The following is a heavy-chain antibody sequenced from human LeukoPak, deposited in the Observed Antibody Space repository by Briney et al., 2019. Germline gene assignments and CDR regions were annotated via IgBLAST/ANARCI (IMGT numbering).Heavy chain of an antibody. Sequence: PGRSLRLSCAASGFTFSNYGMHWVRQAPGKGLEWVAVISYDGSNKYYADSVKGRFTISRDNSKNTLYLQMNSLRAEDTAVYYCAKDWGYYYDSSGPDYWSQGTLVTVSS. D-gene: IGHD3-22*01. V-gene: IGHV3-30*18. CDR3: AKDWGYYYDSSGPDY. J-gene: IGHJ4*02. CDR1: GFTFSNYG. CDR2: ISYDGSNK.